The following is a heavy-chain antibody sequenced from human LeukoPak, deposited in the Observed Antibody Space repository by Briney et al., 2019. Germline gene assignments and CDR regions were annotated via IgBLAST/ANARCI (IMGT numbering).Heavy chain of an antibody. V-gene: IGHV1-18*04. D-gene: IGHD1-1*01. CDR2: ISAFNGNT. Sequence: ASVKVSCKASGYTFIDYYMHWVRQAPGQGLEWVGWISAFNGNTNYAPKLQDRVTLTTDTSTSTAYMELRSLRSDDTAVYFCARDLERYPISGNDRYYYYYCMDVWGKGTTVTVSS. J-gene: IGHJ6*03. CDR3: ARDLERYPISGNDRYYYYYCMDV. CDR1: GYTFIDYY.